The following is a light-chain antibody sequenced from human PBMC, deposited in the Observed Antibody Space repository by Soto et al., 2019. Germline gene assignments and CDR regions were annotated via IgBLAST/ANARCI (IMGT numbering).Light chain of an antibody. V-gene: IGKV3-20*01. CDR3: QQYGSSPPMYT. Sequence: EIVLTQSPGTLSLSPGERATLSCRASQSVSSSYLAWYQQKPGQAPRLLIYGASSRATGIPDRFSGSGSGTEFTLTISSLEPEDLAVYYCQQYGSSPPMYTFGQGPKLEIK. J-gene: IGKJ2*01. CDR1: QSVSSSY. CDR2: GAS.